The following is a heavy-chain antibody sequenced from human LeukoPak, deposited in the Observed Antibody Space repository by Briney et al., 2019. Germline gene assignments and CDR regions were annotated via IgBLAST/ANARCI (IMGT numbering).Heavy chain of an antibody. V-gene: IGHV1-46*01. J-gene: IGHJ4*02. CDR1: GYTFTSYY. CDR2: INPSGGST. D-gene: IGHD2-21*02. Sequence: ASVKVSCKASGYTFTSYYMHWVRQAPGQGLEWMGIINPSGGSTSYAQKFQGRVTMTRDMSTSTVYMELNSLRAEDTAVYYCARASRPYCGGDCYFDYWGQGTLVTVSS. CDR3: ARASRPYCGGDCYFDY.